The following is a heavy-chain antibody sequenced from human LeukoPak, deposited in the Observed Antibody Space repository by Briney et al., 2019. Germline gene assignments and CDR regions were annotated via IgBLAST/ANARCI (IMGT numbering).Heavy chain of an antibody. CDR1: GFTFSRFW. CDR3: ARAPYSSFDY. V-gene: IGHV3-7*04. CDR2: IKQDGSEK. J-gene: IGHJ4*02. D-gene: IGHD6-13*01. Sequence: GGSLRLSCAASGFTFSRFWMNWVRQAPGKGLEWVANIKQDGSEKYYVDSVKGRFTISRENAKNSLYLQMNSLRAEDTAVYYCARAPYSSFDYWGQGTLVTVSS.